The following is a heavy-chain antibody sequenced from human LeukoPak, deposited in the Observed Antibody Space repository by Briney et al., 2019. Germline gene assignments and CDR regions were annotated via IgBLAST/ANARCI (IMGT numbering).Heavy chain of an antibody. D-gene: IGHD3-3*01. J-gene: IGHJ4*02. Sequence: SETLSLTCTVSGGSISNYYWSWIRQPPGQGLEWIGYIYYSGRTNYNSSLKSRVTISVDTSKNQFSLKLTSVTAADTAVYYCARVRSGGLDYWGQGTLVTVSS. CDR1: GGSISNYY. V-gene: IGHV4-59*01. CDR3: ARVRSGGLDY. CDR2: IYYSGRT.